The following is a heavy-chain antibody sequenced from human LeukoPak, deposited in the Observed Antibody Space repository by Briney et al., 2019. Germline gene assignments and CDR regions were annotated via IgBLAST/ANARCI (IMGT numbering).Heavy chain of an antibody. J-gene: IGHJ6*03. CDR1: GFTFSSYA. Sequence: GGCLRLSCAPSGFTFSSYAMSCVRQAPGKGLEWVSAISGSGGSTYYADSVKGRFTISRDNSKNTLYLQMNSLRAEDTAVYYCAKPSTTYYYYYYMDVWGKGTTVTVSS. CDR3: AKPSTTYYYYYYMDV. V-gene: IGHV3-23*01. CDR2: ISGSGGST. D-gene: IGHD2/OR15-2a*01.